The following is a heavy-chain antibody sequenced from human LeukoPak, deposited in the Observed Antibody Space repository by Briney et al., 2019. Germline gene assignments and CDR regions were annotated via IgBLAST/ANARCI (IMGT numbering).Heavy chain of an antibody. CDR3: ARRVMTTVTTNDY. Sequence: GGSLRLSCAASGFIVSSNYMSWVRQAPGKGLEWVSVIYSGGSTYYADSVKGRFTISRDNSKNTLYLQMNSLRAEDTAVYYSARRVMTTVTTNDYWGQGTLVTVSS. CDR1: GFIVSSNY. D-gene: IGHD4-17*01. V-gene: IGHV3-66*01. CDR2: IYSGGST. J-gene: IGHJ4*02.